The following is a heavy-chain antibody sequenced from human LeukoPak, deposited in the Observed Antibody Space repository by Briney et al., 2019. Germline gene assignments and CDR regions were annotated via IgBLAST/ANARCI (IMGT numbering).Heavy chain of an antibody. Sequence: GASVKVSCKASGYTFSSYGISWVRQAPGQGLEWMGWITPYNGNTNYAHKLQGRVTMTTDTSTSTAYMELRSLRSDDTAVYYCARDRLEGGNWFDPWGQGTLVTVSS. CDR1: GYTFSSYG. CDR3: ARDRLEGGNWFDP. D-gene: IGHD3-16*01. CDR2: ITPYNGNT. V-gene: IGHV1-18*01. J-gene: IGHJ5*02.